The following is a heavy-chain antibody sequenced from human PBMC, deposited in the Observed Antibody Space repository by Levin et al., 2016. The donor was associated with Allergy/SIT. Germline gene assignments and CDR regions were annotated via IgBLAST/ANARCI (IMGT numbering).Heavy chain of an antibody. CDR3: AREVDCSSTSCYDNYYYYYMDV. D-gene: IGHD2-2*01. CDR2: ISSSSSYI. J-gene: IGHJ6*03. Sequence: WIRQPPGKGLEWVSSISSSSSYIYYADSVKGRFTISRDNAKNSLYLQMNSLRAEDTAVYYCAREVDCSSTSCYDNYYYYYMDVWGKGTTVTVSS. V-gene: IGHV3-21*01.